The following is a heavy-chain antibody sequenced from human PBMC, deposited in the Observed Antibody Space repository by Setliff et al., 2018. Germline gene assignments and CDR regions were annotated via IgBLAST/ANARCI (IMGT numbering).Heavy chain of an antibody. CDR1: GFSISDYW. V-gene: IGHV3-7*01. CDR2: IKRDGSET. CDR3: ASATLQRKFQSPRGLDV. J-gene: IGHJ6*02. D-gene: IGHD2-15*01. Sequence: GGSLRLSCGASGFSISDYWMNWVRQAPGKGLEWVANIKRDGSETYYMDSVGGRFVISRDNAKNSLYLQMRSLRVEDTALYYCASATLQRKFQSPRGLDVWGQGTTVTVS.